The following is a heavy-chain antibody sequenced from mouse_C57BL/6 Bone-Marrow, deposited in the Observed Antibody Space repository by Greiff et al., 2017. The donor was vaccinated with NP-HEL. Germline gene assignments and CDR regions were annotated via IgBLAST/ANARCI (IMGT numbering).Heavy chain of an antibody. CDR3: AKFPFYYGKNYAMDY. Sequence: VQLQQPGAELVKPGASVKLSCKASGYTFTSYWMHWVKQRPGQGLEWIGMIHPNSGSTNYNEKFKSKATLTVDKSSSTAYMQLSSLTSEDSAVYYCAKFPFYYGKNYAMDYWGQGTSVTVSS. CDR1: GYTFTSYW. J-gene: IGHJ4*01. D-gene: IGHD2-1*01. V-gene: IGHV1-64*01. CDR2: IHPNSGST.